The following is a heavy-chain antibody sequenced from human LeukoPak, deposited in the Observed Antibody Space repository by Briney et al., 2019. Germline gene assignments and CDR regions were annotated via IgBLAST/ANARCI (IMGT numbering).Heavy chain of an antibody. V-gene: IGHV3-33*01. D-gene: IGHD1-7*01. CDR1: GFTFKNFG. CDR3: ARDRTTYTDY. J-gene: IGHJ4*02. CDR2: IWYDGSNK. Sequence: PGGSLRLSCAASGFTFKNFGMHWVRRAPGRGLEWVAVIWYDGSNKYYADSVKGRCTISRDNSKNTLYLQMNSLRVEDTSVYYCARDRTTYTDYWGQGTLVTVSS.